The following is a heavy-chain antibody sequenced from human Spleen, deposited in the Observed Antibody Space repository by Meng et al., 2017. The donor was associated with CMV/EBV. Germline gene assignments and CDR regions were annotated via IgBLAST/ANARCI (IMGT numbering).Heavy chain of an antibody. Sequence: ASGYMCSGAAIHWVRQASGKGLEWVGRVRTRGNNYAAEYAASVEGRFTISRDDSKRTAYLQMNSLKTEDTAVYYCTRLWSTGGFDPWGQGTLVTVSS. D-gene: IGHD2-2*01. CDR3: TRLWSTGGFDP. CDR1: GYMCSGAA. CDR2: VRTRGNNYAA. V-gene: IGHV3-73*01. J-gene: IGHJ5*02.